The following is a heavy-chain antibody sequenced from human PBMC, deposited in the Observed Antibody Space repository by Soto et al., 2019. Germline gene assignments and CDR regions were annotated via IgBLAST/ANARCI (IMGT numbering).Heavy chain of an antibody. CDR3: ARDSSCSITSCYAFDY. Sequence: PSETLSLTCTVSGGSISSYYWSWIRQPPGKGLEWIGYIYYSGSTNYNPSLKSRVTISVDTSKNQFSLKLGSVTAADTAVYYCARDSSCSITSCYAFDYWGQGTLVTVSS. V-gene: IGHV4-59*01. D-gene: IGHD2-2*01. CDR2: IYYSGST. CDR1: GGSISSYY. J-gene: IGHJ4*02.